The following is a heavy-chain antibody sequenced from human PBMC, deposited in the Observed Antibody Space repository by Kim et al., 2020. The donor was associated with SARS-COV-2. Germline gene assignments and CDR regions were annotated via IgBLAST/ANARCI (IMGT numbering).Heavy chain of an antibody. CDR2: IGSDGSA. CDR3: AKDLHYYSAMDV. V-gene: IGHV3-23*01. D-gene: IGHD3-22*01. CDR1: GFNFRSNA. Sequence: GGSLRLSCAASGFNFRSNAMSWVRQAPGKGPEWVSGIGSDGSAHYADSVRGRFTISRATYRNTLYLELNSLSAEDTALYYCAKDLHYYSAMDVWGQGAT. J-gene: IGHJ6*02.